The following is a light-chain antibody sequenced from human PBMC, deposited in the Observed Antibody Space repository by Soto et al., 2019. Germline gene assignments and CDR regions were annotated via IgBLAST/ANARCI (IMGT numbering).Light chain of an antibody. CDR1: RSISNY. V-gene: IGKV1-39*01. Sequence: DIQMTQSPSSLSASVGDRVTITCRASRSISNYLNWYQQKSGKAPRLLIYAASSLQPGVPSRFSGTGTGREFTLTITSLQPEDSATYYCQQSYSVPRFGHGIRVDLK. J-gene: IGKJ1*01. CDR2: AAS. CDR3: QQSYSVPR.